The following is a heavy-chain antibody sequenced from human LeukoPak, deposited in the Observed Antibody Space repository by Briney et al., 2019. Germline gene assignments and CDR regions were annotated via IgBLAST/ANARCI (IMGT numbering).Heavy chain of an antibody. V-gene: IGHV1-69*13. CDR2: IIPIFGTA. D-gene: IGHD5-12*01. Sequence: ASVKVSCKASGGTFSSYAISWVRQAPGQGLEWMGGIIPIFGTANYAQKSQGRVTITADESTSTAYMELSSLRSEDTAVYYCARDTSGYGGYFDYWGQGTLVTVSS. CDR3: ARDTSGYGGYFDY. CDR1: GGTFSSYA. J-gene: IGHJ4*02.